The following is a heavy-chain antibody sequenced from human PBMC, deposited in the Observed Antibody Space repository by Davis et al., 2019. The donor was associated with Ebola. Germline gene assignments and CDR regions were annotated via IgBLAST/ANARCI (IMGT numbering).Heavy chain of an antibody. CDR1: GGSISGYY. J-gene: IGHJ4*02. CDR2: IYYSGST. V-gene: IGHV4-59*12. CDR3: ARVRAIAVAGTGDY. Sequence: MPSETLSLTCTVSGGSISGYYWSWIRQHPGKGLEWIGYIYYSGSTYYNPSLKSRVTISVDTSKNQFSLKLSSVTAADTAVYYCARVRAIAVAGTGDYWGQGTLVTVSS. D-gene: IGHD6-19*01.